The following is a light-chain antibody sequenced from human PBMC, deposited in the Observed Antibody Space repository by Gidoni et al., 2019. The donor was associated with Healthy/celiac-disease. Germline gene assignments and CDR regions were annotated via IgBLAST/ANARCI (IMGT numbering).Light chain of an antibody. Sequence: EIVMNQSPLYLPVTPGEQASISCRSSQSLLHSNGYNYLDWYLQKPGQSPQLLIYLGSNRASGVPDRFSGSGSGTDFTLKISRVEAEDVGVYYCMQALQTPTFGGGTKVEIK. J-gene: IGKJ4*01. CDR1: QSLLHSNGYNY. CDR2: LGS. CDR3: MQALQTPT. V-gene: IGKV2-28*01.